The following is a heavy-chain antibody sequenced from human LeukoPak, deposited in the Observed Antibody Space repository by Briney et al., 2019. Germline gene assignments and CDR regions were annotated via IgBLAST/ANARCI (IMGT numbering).Heavy chain of an antibody. D-gene: IGHD2-2*02. J-gene: IGHJ5*02. CDR1: GFPFKRYE. Sequence: GGSLRLSCAPSGFPFKRYEMNWVRQAPGKRLQWVSYISSSGNKIYYAASVKGRFTISRDNAKNPLYLQIDSLRAEDTAVYYCARGQRPQYTPTWDNWFDPWGQGTQVTVSS. V-gene: IGHV3-48*03. CDR3: ARGQRPQYTPTWDNWFDP. CDR2: ISSSGNKI.